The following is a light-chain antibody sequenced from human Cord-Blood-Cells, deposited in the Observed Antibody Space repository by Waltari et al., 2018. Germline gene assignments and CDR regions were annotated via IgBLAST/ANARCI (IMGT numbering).Light chain of an antibody. V-gene: IGLV2-11*02. CDR1: RSDVGGYNS. Sequence: QSALTQPRSVSGSPGHAVTISCTGTRSDVGGYNSVSWHQQHPGQAPKLMISDVSKRPSGVPDRFSGSKSGNPASLTISGLQAEDEADYFCCSYAGSYTYVFGTGTKVTVL. CDR2: DVS. CDR3: CSYAGSYTYV. J-gene: IGLJ1*01.